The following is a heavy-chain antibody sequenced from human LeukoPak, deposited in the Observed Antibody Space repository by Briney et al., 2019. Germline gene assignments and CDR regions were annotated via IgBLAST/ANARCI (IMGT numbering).Heavy chain of an antibody. D-gene: IGHD6-19*01. V-gene: IGHV3-23*01. CDR2: ISSSGSNT. CDR3: AKDEGQQWLVSIDY. CDR1: EFTYG. J-gene: IGHJ4*02. Sequence: GGSLRLSCAASEFTYGMNWVRQAPGKGLECVSAISSSGSNTYYADSVKGRFTISRDNSKNTLYLQMNSLRAEDTAVYYCAKDEGQQWLVSIDYWGQGTLVTVSS.